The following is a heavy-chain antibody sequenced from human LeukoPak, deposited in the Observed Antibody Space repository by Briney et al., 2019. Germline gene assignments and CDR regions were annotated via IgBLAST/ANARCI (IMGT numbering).Heavy chain of an antibody. CDR2: ITYDGSIK. J-gene: IGHJ4*02. V-gene: IGHV3-30*04. CDR3: ATDYYDSSGNEYYFDY. D-gene: IGHD3-22*01. CDR1: GFSFSIYA. Sequence: GGSLRLSCAASGFSFSIYAMHWVRQAPGKGLEWVAVITYDGSIKYYADSVKGRFTISRDNSKNTLYLQMNSLRAEDTAVYYCATDYYDSSGNEYYFDYWGQGTLVTVSS.